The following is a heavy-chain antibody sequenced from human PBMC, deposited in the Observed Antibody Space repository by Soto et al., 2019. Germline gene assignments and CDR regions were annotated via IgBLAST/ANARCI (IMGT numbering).Heavy chain of an antibody. CDR3: ARTRTKNYYYCGMDV. J-gene: IGHJ6*02. V-gene: IGHV5-51*01. Sequence: GESLKISCKGSVYSFTSYWIGWVRQMPGKGLEWMGIIYPGDSDTRYSPSFQGQVTISADKSISTAYLQWSSLKASDTAMYYCARTRTKNYYYCGMDVWGQVTTVTVSS. D-gene: IGHD2-8*01. CDR2: IYPGDSDT. CDR1: VYSFTSYW.